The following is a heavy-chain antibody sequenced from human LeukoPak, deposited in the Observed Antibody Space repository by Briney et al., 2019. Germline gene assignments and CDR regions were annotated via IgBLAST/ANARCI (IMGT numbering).Heavy chain of an antibody. CDR2: INPNSGGT. Sequence: GASVKVSCKASGYTFTGYYMHWVRQAPGQGLEWMGWINPNSGGTNYAQKFQGRVTMTRDTSISTAYMELSRLRSDDTAVYYCAVYGSGSYYKGYYFDYRGQGTLVTVSS. CDR1: GYTFTGYY. V-gene: IGHV1-2*02. CDR3: AVYGSGSYYKGYYFDY. D-gene: IGHD3-10*01. J-gene: IGHJ4*02.